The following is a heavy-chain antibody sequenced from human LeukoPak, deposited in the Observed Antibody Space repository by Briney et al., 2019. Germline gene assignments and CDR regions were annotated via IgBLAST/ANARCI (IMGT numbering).Heavy chain of an antibody. V-gene: IGHV3-21*01. D-gene: IGHD3-9*01. CDR3: AREHYDILTGVDYYFDY. Sequence: GGSLRLSCAASGLTFSSYSMNWVRQAPGKGLEWVSSISSSSSYIYYADSVKGRFTISRDNAKNSLYLQMNSLRAEDTAVYYCAREHYDILTGVDYYFDYWGQGTLVTVSS. CDR2: ISSSSSYI. J-gene: IGHJ4*02. CDR1: GLTFSSYS.